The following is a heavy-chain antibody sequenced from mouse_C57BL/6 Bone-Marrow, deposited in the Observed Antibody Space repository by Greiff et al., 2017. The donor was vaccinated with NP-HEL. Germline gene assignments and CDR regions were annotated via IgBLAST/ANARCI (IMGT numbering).Heavy chain of an antibody. CDR2: ISYDGSN. Sequence: EVHLVESGPGLVKPSQSLSLTCSVTGYSITSGYYWNWIRQFPGNKLEWMGYISYDGSNNYNPSLKNRISITRDTSKNQFFLKLNSVTTEDTATYYCAREGKNGNPYWYFDVWGTGTTVTVSS. CDR3: AREGKNGNPYWYFDV. V-gene: IGHV3-6*01. D-gene: IGHD1-1*01. CDR1: GYSITSGYY. J-gene: IGHJ1*03.